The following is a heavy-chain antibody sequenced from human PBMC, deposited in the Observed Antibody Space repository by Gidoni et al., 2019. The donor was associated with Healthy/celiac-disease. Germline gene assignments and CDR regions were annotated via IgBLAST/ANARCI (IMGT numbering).Heavy chain of an antibody. V-gene: IGHV3-23*01. J-gene: IGHJ1*01. CDR2: SRGSGGST. CDR1: GFTFSSYA. Sequence: VQLLESGGGWVQPGGSLRLSCAASGFTFSSYAMSWVRQAPGKGLEWVSASRGSGGSTYYADSVKGRFTISRDNSKNTLYLQMNSLRAEDTAVYYCAKDKRCMITFGGVMQHWGQGTLVTVSS. D-gene: IGHD3-16*01. CDR3: AKDKRCMITFGGVMQH.